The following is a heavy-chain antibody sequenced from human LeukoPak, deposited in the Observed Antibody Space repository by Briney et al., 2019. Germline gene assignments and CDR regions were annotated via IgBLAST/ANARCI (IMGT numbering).Heavy chain of an antibody. J-gene: IGHJ5*02. Sequence: SETLSLTCSVSGHSISSGYYWGWIRQPPGKGLEWIGTMYHRGSTYYNPSLKSRVTMSGDTSKNHFSLKLSSVIAADAAVYYCARGIVVVPAAMKGQDWFDPWGQGTLVTVSS. CDR1: GHSISSGYY. V-gene: IGHV4-38-2*02. D-gene: IGHD2-2*01. CDR2: MYHRGST. CDR3: ARGIVVVPAAMKGQDWFDP.